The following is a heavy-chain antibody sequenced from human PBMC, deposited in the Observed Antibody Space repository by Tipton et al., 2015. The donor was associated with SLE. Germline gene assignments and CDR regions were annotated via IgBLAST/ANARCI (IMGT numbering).Heavy chain of an antibody. V-gene: IGHV4-34*01. J-gene: IGHJ4*02. Sequence: TLSLTCAVYGGSFSGYYWSWIRQPPGKGLEWIGEINHSGSTNYNPSLKSRVTISVDTSKNQFSLKLSSVTAADTAVYYCAKDCASITMIVVVTLDYWGQGTLVTVSS. D-gene: IGHD3-22*01. CDR1: GGSFSGYY. CDR2: INHSGST. CDR3: AKDCASITMIVVVTLDY.